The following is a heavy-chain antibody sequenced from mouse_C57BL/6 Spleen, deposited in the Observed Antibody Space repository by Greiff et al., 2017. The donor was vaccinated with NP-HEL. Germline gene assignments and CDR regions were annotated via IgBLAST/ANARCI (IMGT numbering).Heavy chain of an antibody. CDR3: ARRLLLGAMDY. CDR1: GFTFSDYG. D-gene: IGHD1-1*01. Sequence: EVKVVESGGGLVKPGGSLKLSCAASGFTFSDYGMHWVRQAPEKGLEWVAYISSGSSTIYYADTVKGRFTISRDNAKNTLFLQMTSLRSEDTAMYYCARRLLLGAMDYWGQGTSVTVSS. CDR2: ISSGSSTI. J-gene: IGHJ4*01. V-gene: IGHV5-17*01.